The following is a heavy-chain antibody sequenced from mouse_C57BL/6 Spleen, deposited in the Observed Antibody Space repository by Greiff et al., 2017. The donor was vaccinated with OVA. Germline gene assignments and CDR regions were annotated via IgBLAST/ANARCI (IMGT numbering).Heavy chain of an antibody. CDR3: ARDMEDYDGVSWFAY. CDR1: GFTFSSYA. D-gene: IGHD2-4*01. J-gene: IGHJ3*01. Sequence: EVQRVESGGGLVKPGGSLKLSCAASGFTFSSYAMSWVRQTPEKRLEWVATISDGGSYTYYPDNVKGRFTISRDNAKNNLYLQMSHLKSEDTAMYYCARDMEDYDGVSWFAYWGQGTLVTVSA. V-gene: IGHV5-4*01. CDR2: ISDGGSYT.